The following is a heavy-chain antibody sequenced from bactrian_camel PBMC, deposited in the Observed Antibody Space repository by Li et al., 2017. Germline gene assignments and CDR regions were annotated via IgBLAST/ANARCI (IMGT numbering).Heavy chain of an antibody. CDR2: IDGYGSA. D-gene: IGHD2*01. V-gene: IGHV3S53*01. Sequence: VQLVESGGGSVQAGGSLRLSCAAPGKILSGACMGWFRQAAGKSREGVAVIDGYGSAKYVDAVKGRFTISKDNAKNTLYLQMNSLKPEDTAMYYCAANFGPYCSGPYLARRANFLGQGTQVTVS. CDR1: GKILSGAC. J-gene: IGHJ4*01.